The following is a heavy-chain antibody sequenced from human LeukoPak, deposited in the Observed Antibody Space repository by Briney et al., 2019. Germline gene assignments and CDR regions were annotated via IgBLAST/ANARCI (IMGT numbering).Heavy chain of an antibody. CDR3: AKDGSDTIAAATYHYYGMDV. CDR2: ISSDGSKK. V-gene: IGHV3-30*18. CDR1: GFTFRNLN. J-gene: IGHJ6*02. D-gene: IGHD6-13*01. Sequence: GRSLRLSCAASGFTFRNLNMHWVRQLPGKGLEWVAVISSDGSKKFYDDSMKGRFTISRDSSKSTLYLQINSLRGEDTAVYHCAKDGSDTIAAATYHYYGMDVWGQGTTVTVSS.